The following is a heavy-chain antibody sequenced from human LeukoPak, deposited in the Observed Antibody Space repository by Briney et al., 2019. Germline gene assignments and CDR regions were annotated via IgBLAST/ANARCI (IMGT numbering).Heavy chain of an antibody. V-gene: IGHV3-33*08. D-gene: IGHD1-26*01. CDR2: IWYDGSYK. Sequence: QPGGSLRLSCSASGFSFNNYAVHWVRQAPGKGLEWVAVIWYDGSYKYYADSVKGRFTISRDNSKNTLYLQMNSLRAEDTAVYYCAREGGRNFEADYWGQGTLVTVSS. CDR3: AREGGRNFEADY. J-gene: IGHJ4*02. CDR1: GFSFNNYA.